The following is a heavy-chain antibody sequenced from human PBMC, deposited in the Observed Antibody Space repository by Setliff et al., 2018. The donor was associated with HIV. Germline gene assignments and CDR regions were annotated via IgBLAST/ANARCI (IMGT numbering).Heavy chain of an antibody. CDR3: ARVADSSGYYHLDY. Sequence: PSETLSLTCAVYGGSFSGYAWSWIRQPPGKGPEWIGEVYHSGSSNYNPSLKSRVTISVDTSKKQFSLKLSSVTAADTAVSHRARVADSSGYYHLDYWGQGTLVTVSS. D-gene: IGHD3-22*01. CDR2: VYHSGSS. CDR1: GGSFSGYA. J-gene: IGHJ4*02. V-gene: IGHV4-34*01.